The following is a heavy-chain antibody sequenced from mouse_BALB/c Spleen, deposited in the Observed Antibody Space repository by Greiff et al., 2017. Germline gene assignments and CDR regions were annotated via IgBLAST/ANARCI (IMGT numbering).Heavy chain of an antibody. CDR3: TRNYDQAWFAY. D-gene: IGHD2-4*01. Sequence: VQLQQSGAELVKPGASVKLSCKASGYTFTSYYMYWVKQRPGQGLEWIGEINPSNGGTNFNEKFKSKATLTVDKSSSTAYMQLSSLTSEDSEVYYCTRNYDQAWFAYWGQGTLVTVSA. J-gene: IGHJ3*01. CDR2: INPSNGGT. CDR1: GYTFTSYY. V-gene: IGHV1S81*02.